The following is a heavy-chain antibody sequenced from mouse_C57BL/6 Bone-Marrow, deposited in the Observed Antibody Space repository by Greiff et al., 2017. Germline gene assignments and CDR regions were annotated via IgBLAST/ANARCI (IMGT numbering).Heavy chain of an antibody. J-gene: IGHJ3*01. CDR2: IHPNSGST. Sequence: QVQLQQPGAELVKPGASVKLSCKASGYTFTSYWLHWVQQRPGQGLEWIGMIHPNSGSTNYNEKFKSKATLTVDKSSRTAYMQLSRLTSEDSAVYYGARGGVYDGYGVRFAYWGQGTLVTVSA. D-gene: IGHD2-3*01. CDR3: ARGGVYDGYGVRFAY. V-gene: IGHV1-64*01. CDR1: GYTFTSYW.